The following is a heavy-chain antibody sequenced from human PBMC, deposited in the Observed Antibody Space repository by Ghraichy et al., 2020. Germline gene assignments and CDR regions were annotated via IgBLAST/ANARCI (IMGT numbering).Heavy chain of an antibody. D-gene: IGHD4-17*01. CDR2: VSYDGNKK. CDR3: AKDRTDHGDYVPSDY. Sequence: GGSLRLSCTASGFTFSTYGMHWVRQAPGKGLEWVAVVSYDGNKKYSADYADSVKGRFTISRDNSKNTLYLQMNSLRAEDTAVYYCAKDRTDHGDYVPSDYWGQGTLVTVSS. V-gene: IGHV3-30*18. J-gene: IGHJ4*02. CDR1: GFTFSTYG.